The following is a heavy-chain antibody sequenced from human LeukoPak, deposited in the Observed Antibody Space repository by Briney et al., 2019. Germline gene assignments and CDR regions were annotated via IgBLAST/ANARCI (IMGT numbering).Heavy chain of an antibody. V-gene: IGHV3-7*01. CDR3: ARYCVITTCQFRGIDF. Sequence: PGGSLRLSCSASGFTFSAHFMSWVRQAPGKGLEWVANIKQDVSEINYADSVEGRFTISRDNAKNSLYLQMSSPRTEDTAVYYCARYCVITTCQFRGIDFWGQGTLVTVSS. CDR1: GFTFSAHF. CDR2: IKQDVSEI. J-gene: IGHJ4*02. D-gene: IGHD3-16*02.